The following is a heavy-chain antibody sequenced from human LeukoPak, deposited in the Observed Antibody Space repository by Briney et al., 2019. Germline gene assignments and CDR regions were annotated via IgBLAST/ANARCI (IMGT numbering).Heavy chain of an antibody. CDR1: GFTFSDYS. CDR3: ARDYKYAFDN. D-gene: IGHD5-24*01. J-gene: IGHJ4*02. V-gene: IGHV3-48*01. Sequence: WGSLRLSCAASGFTFSDYSMNWVRQAPGKGLEWISYIGISSGNTKYADSVKGRFTISEDKAKNSLYLQMNSLRVEDTAVYYCARDYKYAFDNWGQGTLVTVSS. CDR2: IGISSGNT.